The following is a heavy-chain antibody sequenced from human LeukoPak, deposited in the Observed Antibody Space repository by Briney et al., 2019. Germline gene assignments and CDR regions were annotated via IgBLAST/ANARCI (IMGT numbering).Heavy chain of an antibody. CDR3: AKYRYGSGSFYTSPFDY. D-gene: IGHD3-10*01. CDR2: INDGGGTT. Sequence: GGSLRLSCAASGLTFTNYALSWVRQAPGKGLEWVSAINDGGGTTYYADSVKGRFTISRDNSKNTLYLQMNSLRAEDTAVYYCAKYRYGSGSFYTSPFDYWGQGTLVTVSS. J-gene: IGHJ4*02. V-gene: IGHV3-23*01. CDR1: GLTFTNYA.